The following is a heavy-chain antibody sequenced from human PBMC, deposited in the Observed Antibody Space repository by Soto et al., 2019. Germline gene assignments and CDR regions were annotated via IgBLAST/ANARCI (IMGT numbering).Heavy chain of an antibody. CDR2: VNPSGGST. J-gene: IGHJ1*01. D-gene: IGHD2-15*01. Sequence: QVQLVQSGAEVKKPGASVKVSCKASGYIFTAYSMHWVQQAPGQGLEWMGVVNPSGGSTNYAQKFQGRITMTRDTSTSTVYMDLSSLTSEDTAVYYCAREENCSDGICYSEYFQRWGQGTLVTVSS. CDR3: AREENCSDGICYSEYFQR. CDR1: GYIFTAYS. V-gene: IGHV1-46*01.